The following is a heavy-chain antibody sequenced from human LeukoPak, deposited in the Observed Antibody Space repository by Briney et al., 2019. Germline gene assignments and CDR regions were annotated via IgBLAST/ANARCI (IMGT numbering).Heavy chain of an antibody. D-gene: IGHD1-26*01. CDR1: GLTFRIYA. CDR2: ISDNEGGT. V-gene: IGHV3-64*04. CDR3: ARDGGSYRYFDC. J-gene: IGHJ4*02. Sequence: GGSLRLSCSASGLTFRIYAMHWVRQAPGEGLEYVSGISDNEGGTYYADSVKGRFTISRDNSKNTVYLQMSSLRAEDTAVYYCARDGGSYRYFDCWGQGTLVTVSS.